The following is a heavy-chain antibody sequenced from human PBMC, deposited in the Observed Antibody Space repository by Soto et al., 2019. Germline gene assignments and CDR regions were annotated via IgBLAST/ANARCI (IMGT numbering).Heavy chain of an antibody. CDR1: GFTFSSYA. J-gene: IGHJ4*02. Sequence: GGSLRLSCAASGFTFSSYAMSWVRQAPGKGLEWVSAISGRGGSSYYADSVKGRFTISRDNSKNTLYLQMNSLRAEDAAVYYCAKDGVSSGSYFDYWGQGTLVTVSS. V-gene: IGHV3-23*01. CDR3: AKDGVSSGSYFDY. CDR2: ISGRGGSS. D-gene: IGHD1-26*01.